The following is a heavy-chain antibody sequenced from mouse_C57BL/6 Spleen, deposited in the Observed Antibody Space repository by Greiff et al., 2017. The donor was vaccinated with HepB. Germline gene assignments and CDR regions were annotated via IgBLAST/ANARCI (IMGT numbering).Heavy chain of an antibody. CDR2: IWSGGST. D-gene: IGHD3-2*02. Sequence: VKLVESGPGLVQPSQSLSITCTVSGFSFTSYGVHWVRQSPGKGLEWLGVIWSGGSTDYNAAFISRLSISKDNSKSQVFFKMNSLQADDTAIYYCARNYAAQATWFAYWGQGTLVTVSA. J-gene: IGHJ3*01. CDR1: GFSFTSYG. CDR3: ARNYAAQATWFAY. V-gene: IGHV2-2*01.